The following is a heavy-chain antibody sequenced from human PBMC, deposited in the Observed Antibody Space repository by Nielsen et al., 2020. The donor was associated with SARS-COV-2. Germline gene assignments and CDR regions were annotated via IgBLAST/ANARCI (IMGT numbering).Heavy chain of an antibody. CDR1: GYTFTSYA. CDR2: INAGNGNT. Sequence: ASVKVSCKASGYTFTSYAMHWVRQAPGQRLEWMGWINAGNGNTKYSQKFQGRVTITRDTSASTAYMELSSLRSEDTAVYYCATGESDGYNGGVDYWGQGTLVTVSS. CDR3: ATGESDGYNGGVDY. D-gene: IGHD5-24*01. J-gene: IGHJ4*02. V-gene: IGHV1-3*01.